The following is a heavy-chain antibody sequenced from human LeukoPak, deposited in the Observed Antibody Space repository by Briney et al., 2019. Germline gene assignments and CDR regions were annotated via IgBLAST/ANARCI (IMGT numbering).Heavy chain of an antibody. J-gene: IGHJ4*02. CDR3: ARGSYGDYGY. D-gene: IGHD4-17*01. CDR1: GFTFASST. V-gene: IGHV3-21*01. Sequence: GGSLRLSCAASGFTFASSTMNWVRQAPGKGLEWVSSMSPDSNYIYYADSVKGRFTISRDNAKNSLYLQMNSLRADDTAVYYCARGSYGDYGYWGQGTLVTVS. CDR2: MSPDSNYI.